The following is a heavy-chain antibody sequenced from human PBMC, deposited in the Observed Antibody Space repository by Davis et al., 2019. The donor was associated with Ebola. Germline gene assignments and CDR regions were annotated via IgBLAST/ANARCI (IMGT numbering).Heavy chain of an antibody. J-gene: IGHJ4*02. Sequence: SLTLSCSASRFAVNRYAMHWVRQARGKGLEWVALISYDGRNKYYAESVKGRFTIYRDSFKNMLYLQMNGLTTEDTALYYCARAATVGYCSGGSCRRFDYWGQGTLVTVSS. D-gene: IGHD2-15*01. V-gene: IGHV3-30-3*01. CDR2: ISYDGRNK. CDR3: ARAATVGYCSGGSCRRFDY. CDR1: RFAVNRYA.